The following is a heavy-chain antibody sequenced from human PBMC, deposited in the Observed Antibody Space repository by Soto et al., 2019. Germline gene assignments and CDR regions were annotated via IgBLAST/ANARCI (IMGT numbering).Heavy chain of an antibody. CDR2: IFFSGIT. CDR3: TRRWYCATTSCQKYFDY. J-gene: IGHJ4*02. D-gene: IGHD2-2*01. V-gene: IGHV4-39*01. Sequence: SETLSLTCTVSGDSIGSSNYYWGWIRQSPGKGLEWIASIFFSGITYYNPSLQSRVTVSVDTSNNQFSLKLNSVTAADTAMYYCTRRWYCATTSCQKYFDYWGQGTMVTVSS. CDR1: GDSIGSSNYY.